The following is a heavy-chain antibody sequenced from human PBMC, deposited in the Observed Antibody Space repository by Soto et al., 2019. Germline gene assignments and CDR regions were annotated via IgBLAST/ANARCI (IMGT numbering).Heavy chain of an antibody. Sequence: ASVKVSCKASGYTFTGYYMHWVRQAPGQGLEWMGWINPNSGGTNYAQKFQGWVTMTRDTSISTAYMELSRLRSDDTAVYYCARVLNNWWLRFYGYLDYWGQGTLVTVSS. D-gene: IGHD5-12*01. J-gene: IGHJ4*02. V-gene: IGHV1-2*04. CDR3: ARVLNNWWLRFYGYLDY. CDR1: GYTFTGYY. CDR2: INPNSGGT.